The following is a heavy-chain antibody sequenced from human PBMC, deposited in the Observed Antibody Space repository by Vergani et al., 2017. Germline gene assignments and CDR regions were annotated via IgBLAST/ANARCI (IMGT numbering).Heavy chain of an antibody. J-gene: IGHJ6*02. Sequence: EVQLVESGGGLVQPGGSLRLSCAASGFTFSSYWMHWVRHTPEKGLVWVSRINTDGSWTTYADSVKGRFTISRDNAKNTLYLQMNSLRVEETAVYYCARGKDCGGSSCNGSPDYGLDLWGQGTTVTVSS. CDR2: INTDGSWT. D-gene: IGHD2-15*01. CDR1: GFTFSSYW. V-gene: IGHV3-74*01. CDR3: ARGKDCGGSSCNGSPDYGLDL.